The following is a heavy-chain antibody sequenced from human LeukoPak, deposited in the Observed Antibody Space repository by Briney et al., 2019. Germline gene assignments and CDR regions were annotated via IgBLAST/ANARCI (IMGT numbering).Heavy chain of an antibody. J-gene: IGHJ6*03. CDR3: VRVRTSQFYYYYMDV. Sequence: PSETLSLTCTVSGGSISSYYWSWIRQPAGKGLEWIGRIYTSGSTNYNPSLKSRVTMSVDTSKNQFSLKLSSVTAADTAVYYCVRVRTSQFYYYYMDVWGKGTTVTVSS. D-gene: IGHD5-24*01. CDR2: IYTSGST. CDR1: GGSISSYY. V-gene: IGHV4-4*07.